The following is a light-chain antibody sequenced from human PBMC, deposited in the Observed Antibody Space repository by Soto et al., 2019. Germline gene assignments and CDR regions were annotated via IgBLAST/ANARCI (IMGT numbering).Light chain of an antibody. Sequence: DIQMTQSPSTLSASVGDRVTVTCRASQSISTSLAWYQQKPGKAPKLLIYKASNLESGVPSRFSGSGSGTEFTLTISSLQPDDFATYYCQQYNTYSRTFSQGTKVEIK. CDR2: KAS. CDR3: QQYNTYSRT. V-gene: IGKV1-5*03. CDR1: QSISTS. J-gene: IGKJ1*01.